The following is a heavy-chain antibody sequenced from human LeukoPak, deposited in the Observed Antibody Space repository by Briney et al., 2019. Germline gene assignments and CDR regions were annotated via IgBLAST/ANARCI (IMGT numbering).Heavy chain of an antibody. Sequence: GGSLRLSCAASGFVLSDYGIHWVRHGIGKGLDWVSGIGSAGDKYYAGSERGRFTISRENAENFVYLQMNGLRAEDTAIYYCVRAKRETSSRPWTSGMDVWGQRTTVTVSS. CDR3: VRAKRETSSRPWTSGMDV. CDR1: GFVLSDYG. D-gene: IGHD3/OR15-3a*01. V-gene: IGHV3-13*01. J-gene: IGHJ6*02. CDR2: IGSAGDK.